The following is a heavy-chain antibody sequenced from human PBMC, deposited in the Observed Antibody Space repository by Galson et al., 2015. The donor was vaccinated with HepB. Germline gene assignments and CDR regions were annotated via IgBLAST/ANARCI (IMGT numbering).Heavy chain of an antibody. Sequence: SLRPGCEASGFSLGDYSMTWVGQAPGKGLEWISYTSITGNTIDYADRVMGRCTVSKDNAKNSLYLQLNSLRDEDTAVYYCVRVASRRAGTDYWGQGTLVTVSS. CDR2: TSITGNTI. CDR1: GFSLGDYS. J-gene: IGHJ4*02. D-gene: IGHD3-10*01. V-gene: IGHV3-11*04. CDR3: VRVASRRAGTDY.